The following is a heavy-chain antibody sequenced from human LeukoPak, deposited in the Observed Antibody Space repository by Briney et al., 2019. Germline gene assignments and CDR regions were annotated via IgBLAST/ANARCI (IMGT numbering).Heavy chain of an antibody. J-gene: IGHJ4*02. CDR2: FSSSSNTI. CDR1: GFPFSSYN. D-gene: IGHD6-19*01. Sequence: GGSLRLSCAASGFPFSSYNMDWVRQAPGKGLEWVSYFSSSSNTIYYADSVKGRFTISRDNAKNSLYLQMNSLRAEDTAVYYCARDLGIAVASALDYWGQGTLVTVSS. CDR3: ARDLGIAVASALDY. V-gene: IGHV3-48*01.